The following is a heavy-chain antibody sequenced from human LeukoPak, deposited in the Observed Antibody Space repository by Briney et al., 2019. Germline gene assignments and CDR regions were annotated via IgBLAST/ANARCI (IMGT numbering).Heavy chain of an antibody. Sequence: GGSLRLSCAASGFTFSSDAMSWVRQAPGKGLEWVSAISGSGGSTYYADSVKGRFTISRDNFKNTLYLQMNSLRAEDTAVYFCARKRTAAAGDGFDVWGQGTMVTVSS. CDR2: ISGSGGST. J-gene: IGHJ3*01. D-gene: IGHD6-13*01. CDR1: GFTFSSDA. V-gene: IGHV3-23*01. CDR3: ARKRTAAAGDGFDV.